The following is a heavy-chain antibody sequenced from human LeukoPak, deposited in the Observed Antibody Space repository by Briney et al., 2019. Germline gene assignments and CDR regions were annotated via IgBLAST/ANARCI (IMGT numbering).Heavy chain of an antibody. D-gene: IGHD1-26*01. CDR3: ARDPQRREFDY. J-gene: IGHJ4*02. V-gene: IGHV3-30*04. CDR1: GFMFSSYA. Sequence: PGRSLRLSCSASGFMFSSYAFHWVRQAPGKGLEWVAFIPYDGSNNEYADSVKGRFTISRDNSKSTLYLQMNSLRVDDTAVYYCARDPQRREFDYWGQGTLVTVSS. CDR2: IPYDGSNN.